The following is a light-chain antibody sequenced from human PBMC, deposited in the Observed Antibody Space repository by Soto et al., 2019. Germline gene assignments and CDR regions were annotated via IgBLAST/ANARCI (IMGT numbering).Light chain of an antibody. CDR1: QSVGSK. V-gene: IGKV3-15*01. CDR2: EAS. Sequence: EILMTQSPATLAASPGERATLSCSASQSVGSKLVWYQQKPGQPPSLVMFEASIRATGVPAWFIGGVSGTEGFLSMSRVLTEDFSLYYCQQYEKWPPPTLGEWTKLEIK. J-gene: IGKJ1*01. CDR3: QQYEKWPPPT.